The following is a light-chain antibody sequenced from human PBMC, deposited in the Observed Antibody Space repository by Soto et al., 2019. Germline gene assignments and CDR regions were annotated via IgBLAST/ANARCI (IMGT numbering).Light chain of an antibody. Sequence: QSVLSQPPSVSGTPEQRVTISCSGSSSNIGSNIVNWYQQLPGTAPKIVIYSNNQRPSGVPDRFSGSKSGTSASLAISGLQSEDEADYFCAAWDAGLNGHVVCGGGPKVTVL. CDR3: AAWDAGLNGHVV. CDR1: SSNIGSNI. V-gene: IGLV1-44*01. J-gene: IGLJ2*01. CDR2: SNN.